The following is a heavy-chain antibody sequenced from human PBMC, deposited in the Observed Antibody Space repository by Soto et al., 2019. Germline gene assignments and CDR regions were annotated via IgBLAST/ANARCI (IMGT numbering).Heavy chain of an antibody. CDR2: ISYDGSNK. CDR3: AKELGYRCSADSCYSYAFDY. V-gene: IGHV3-30*18. Sequence: GGSLRLSCAASGFTFSNYGMHWVRQAPGKGLEWVAVISYDGSNKYYTDSVKGRFPISRDNSKNTLYLQMSSLRAEDTAVYYCAKELGYRCSADSCYSYAFDYWGQGTLVTVSS. CDR1: GFTFSNYG. J-gene: IGHJ4*02. D-gene: IGHD2-15*01.